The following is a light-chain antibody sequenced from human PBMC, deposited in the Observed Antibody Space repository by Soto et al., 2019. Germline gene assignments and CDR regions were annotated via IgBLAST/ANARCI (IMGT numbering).Light chain of an antibody. J-gene: IGLJ1*01. V-gene: IGLV2-18*02. Sequence: QSALTQPPSVSGSPGQSVATSCTGTSSDVGNSNGVSWYHQPPGTAPKLMIYDVNNRPSGVPDRFSGSKSGNTASLTISGLQAEDEGDYYCSSYTSSSTYVFGTGTEVTVL. CDR1: SSDVGNSNG. CDR3: SSYTSSSTYV. CDR2: DVN.